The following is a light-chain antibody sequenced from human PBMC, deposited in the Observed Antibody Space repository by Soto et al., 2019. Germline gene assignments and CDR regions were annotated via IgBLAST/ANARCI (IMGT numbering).Light chain of an antibody. V-gene: IGKV1-5*01. J-gene: IGKJ4*01. CDR1: QSISNW. Sequence: DIQMTQSPSTLSASVGDRVTITCRASQSISNWLAWYQQKPGKAPKFLIYDASTLESGVPSRFSGSGSGTEFTLTISSLQPDDFATYYCQQYDNYPLTFGGGTKVDIK. CDR2: DAS. CDR3: QQYDNYPLT.